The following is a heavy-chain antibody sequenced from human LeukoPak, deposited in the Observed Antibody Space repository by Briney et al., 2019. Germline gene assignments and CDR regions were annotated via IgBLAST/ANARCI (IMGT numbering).Heavy chain of an antibody. Sequence: PGGSLRFSCAASGFTFSSYGMHWVRQAPGKGLEWVAFIRYDGSNKYYADSVKGRFTISRDNSKNTLYLQMNSQRAEDTAVYYCAKDPAYSGYDYYYMDVWGKGTTVTVSS. D-gene: IGHD5-12*01. CDR3: AKDPAYSGYDYYYMDV. CDR1: GFTFSSYG. J-gene: IGHJ6*03. V-gene: IGHV3-30*02. CDR2: IRYDGSNK.